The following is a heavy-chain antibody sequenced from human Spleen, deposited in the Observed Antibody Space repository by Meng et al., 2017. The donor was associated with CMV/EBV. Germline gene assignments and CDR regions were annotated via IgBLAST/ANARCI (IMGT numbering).Heavy chain of an antibody. CDR2: IYYSGST. D-gene: IGHD6-13*01. J-gene: IGHJ5*02. CDR1: GGASSSNSYY. CDR3: ARRQQLGGVWFDP. Sequence: TVSGGASSSNSYYWGWIRQPPGKGLEWIGSIYYSGSTYYNPSLKSRVTISVDTSKNQFSLKLSSVTAADTAVYYCARRQQLGGVWFDPWGQGTLVTVSS. V-gene: IGHV4-39*01.